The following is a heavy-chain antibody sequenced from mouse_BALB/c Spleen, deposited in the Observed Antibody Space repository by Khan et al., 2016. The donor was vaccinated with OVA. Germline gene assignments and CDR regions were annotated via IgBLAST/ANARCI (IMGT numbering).Heavy chain of an antibody. J-gene: IGHJ4*01. CDR1: GFTFSSYT. Sequence: EVELVESGGGLVKPGGSLKLSCAASGFTFSSYTMSWVRQTPEKRLEWVATISSGGTYTYYVDSVEGRFTLSRDNAKNTLYLEMTSLKSEDTAIYYCTRGESYYGNPYAIDFWGQGSSVTVSS. CDR3: TRGESYYGNPYAIDF. CDR2: ISSGGTYT. V-gene: IGHV5-6-4*01. D-gene: IGHD2-1*01.